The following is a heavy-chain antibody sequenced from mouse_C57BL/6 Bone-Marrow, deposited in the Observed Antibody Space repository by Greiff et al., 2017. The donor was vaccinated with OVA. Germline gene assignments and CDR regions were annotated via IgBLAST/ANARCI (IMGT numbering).Heavy chain of an antibody. J-gene: IGHJ3*01. CDR2: IYPRSGNT. CDR1: GYNFTSYG. V-gene: IGHV1-81*01. D-gene: IGHD2-4*01. Sequence: VQPQQSGAELARPGASVKLSCKASGYNFTSYGISWVKQRTGQGLEWIGEIYPRSGNTYYNEKFKGKATLTADKSSSTAYMELRSLTSEDSAVYFCARWDYDVGAWFAYWVQGTLVTVSA. CDR3: ARWDYDVGAWFAY.